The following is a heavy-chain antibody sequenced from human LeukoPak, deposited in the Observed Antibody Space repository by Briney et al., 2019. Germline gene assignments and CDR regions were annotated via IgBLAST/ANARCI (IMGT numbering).Heavy chain of an antibody. CDR3: ASHGSGSYYRYLDL. CDR1: GGSISSYY. V-gene: IGHV4-59*12. D-gene: IGHD3-10*01. Sequence: KPSETLSLPCTVSGGSISSYYWSWIRQPPGKGLEWIGYIYYSGSTNYNPSLKSRVTISVDTSKNQFSLKLSSVTAADTAVYYCASHGSGSYYRYLDLWGRGTLVTVSS. J-gene: IGHJ2*01. CDR2: IYYSGST.